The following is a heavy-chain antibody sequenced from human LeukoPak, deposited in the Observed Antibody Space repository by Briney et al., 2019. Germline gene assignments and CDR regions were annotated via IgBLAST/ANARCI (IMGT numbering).Heavy chain of an antibody. CDR1: GFTFSSYG. CDR2: IRYDGSNK. CDR3: AKVGRRYQLLPFDY. J-gene: IGHJ4*02. Sequence: GGSLRLSCAASGFTFSSYGMHWVRQAPGKGLEWVAFIRYDGSNKYYADSVKGRFTISRDNSKNTLYLQMNSLRAEDTAVYYCAKVGRRYQLLPFDYWGQGTLVTVSS. D-gene: IGHD2-2*01. V-gene: IGHV3-30*02.